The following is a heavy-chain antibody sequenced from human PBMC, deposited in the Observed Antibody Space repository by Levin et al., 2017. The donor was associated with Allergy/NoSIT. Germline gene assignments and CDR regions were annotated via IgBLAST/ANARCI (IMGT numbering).Heavy chain of an antibody. CDR1: GFTFDDYA. CDR3: AKMDCSSINCYPDY. Sequence: GGSLRLCCAASGFTFDDYALHWVRQAPGKGLEWVSGISWNGGSISYADSVKGRFTIFRDNANNSLSLQMNSLRVEDTALYYCAKMDCSSINCYPDYWGQGILVTVSS. J-gene: IGHJ4*02. D-gene: IGHD2-2*01. CDR2: ISWNGGSI. V-gene: IGHV3-9*01.